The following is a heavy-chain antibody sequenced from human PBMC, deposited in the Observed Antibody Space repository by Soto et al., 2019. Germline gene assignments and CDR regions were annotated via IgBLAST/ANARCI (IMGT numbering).Heavy chain of an antibody. CDR1: GGSISSSNW. CDR2: IYHSGST. J-gene: IGHJ3*02. Sequence: SETLSLTCAVSGGSISSSNWRSWVRQPPGKGLEWIGEIYHSGSTNYNPSLKSRVTISVDKSKNQFSLKLSSVTAADTAVYYCALLYDSSGYYSNAFDIWGQGTMVTVSS. D-gene: IGHD3-22*01. CDR3: ALLYDSSGYYSNAFDI. V-gene: IGHV4-4*02.